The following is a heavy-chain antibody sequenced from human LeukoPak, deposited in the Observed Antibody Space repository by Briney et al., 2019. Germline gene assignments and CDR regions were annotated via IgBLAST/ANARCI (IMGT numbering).Heavy chain of an antibody. CDR3: ARGASSGYYYPLDY. J-gene: IGHJ4*02. V-gene: IGHV4-4*07. D-gene: IGHD3-22*01. CDR1: GGSISSYY. CDR2: IYTSGST. Sequence: PSETLSLTCTVSGGSISSYYWSWIRQPAGKGLEWIGRIYTSGSTNYNPSLKSRVTMSVDTSKNQFSLKLSSVTAADTPVYYCARGASSGYYYPLDYWGQGTLVTVSS.